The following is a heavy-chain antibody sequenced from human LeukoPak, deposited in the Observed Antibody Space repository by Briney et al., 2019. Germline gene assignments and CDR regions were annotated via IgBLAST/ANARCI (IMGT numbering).Heavy chain of an antibody. CDR3: ARAIRLGGYTQKAFAI. Sequence: GGSVRLSCAASGFTFSSYSMNWVRQAPGKGLELVSSISSSSSYIYYADSAKGRFTISRDNAKNSLYLQMNSLRAEDTAVYYCARAIRLGGYTQKAFAIWGQGTIVTVSS. CDR1: GFTFSSYS. D-gene: IGHD3-22*01. V-gene: IGHV3-21*01. J-gene: IGHJ3*02. CDR2: ISSSSSYI.